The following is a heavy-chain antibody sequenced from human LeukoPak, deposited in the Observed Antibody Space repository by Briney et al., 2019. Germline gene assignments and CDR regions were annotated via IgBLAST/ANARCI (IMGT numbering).Heavy chain of an antibody. J-gene: IGHJ5*02. CDR1: GGSISGYY. Sequence: PSETLSLTCTVSGGSISGYYWSWTRQPPGKGLEWIGFIYYTGNTNYNPSLKSRLTISVDTSKNQFSLKVSSVTAADTAVYYCVRSKSGTYGWFDPWGQGTLVTVSS. CDR3: VRSKSGTYGWFDP. CDR2: IYYTGNT. D-gene: IGHD3-3*01. V-gene: IGHV4-59*01.